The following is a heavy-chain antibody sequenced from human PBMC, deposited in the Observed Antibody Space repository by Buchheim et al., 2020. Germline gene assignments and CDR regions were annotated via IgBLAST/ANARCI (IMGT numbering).Heavy chain of an antibody. V-gene: IGHV4-59*01. CDR1: GGSISSYY. CDR3: ARVYDFWSGYLYYYGMDV. Sequence: QVQLQESGPGLVKPSETLSLTCTVSGGSISSYYWSWIRQPPGKGLEWIGYIYYSGSTNYNPSLKSRVTISVDTFKNQFSLKLSSVTAADTAVYYCARVYDFWSGYLYYYGMDVWGQGTT. J-gene: IGHJ6*02. D-gene: IGHD3-3*01. CDR2: IYYSGST.